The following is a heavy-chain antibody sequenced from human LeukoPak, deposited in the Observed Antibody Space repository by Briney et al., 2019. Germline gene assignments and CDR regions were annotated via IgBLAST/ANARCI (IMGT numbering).Heavy chain of an antibody. D-gene: IGHD6-19*01. J-gene: IGHJ4*02. CDR3: TRAVAGHPD. V-gene: IGHV4-34*01. CDR2: INHSGYT. Sequence: SETLSLTCAVSGVPFSNYYWSWVRQSPRQGLERIGEINHSGYTNYNPSLKSRVTMSIDTSKNQFSLMLTSVTAADTGAYYCTRAVAGHPDWGQGTLVTVSS. CDR1: GVPFSNYY.